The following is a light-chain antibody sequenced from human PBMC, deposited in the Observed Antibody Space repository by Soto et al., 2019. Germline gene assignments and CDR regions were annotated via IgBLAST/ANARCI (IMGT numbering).Light chain of an antibody. J-gene: IGLJ1*01. CDR2: RNN. CDR3: AAWDDSLSGYV. V-gene: IGLV1-47*01. Sequence: QSVLTQPSSSSGTPGQKVTISCSGSSSNIGDNYVYWHQQLPGTAPKLLIYRNNQRPSGVPDRFSGSKSGTSASLAISGLRSEDEADYYCAAWDDSLSGYVFGPGTQVTVL. CDR1: SSNIGDNY.